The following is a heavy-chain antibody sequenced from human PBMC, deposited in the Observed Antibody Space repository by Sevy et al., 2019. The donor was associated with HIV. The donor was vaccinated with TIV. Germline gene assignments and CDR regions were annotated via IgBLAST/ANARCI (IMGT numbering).Heavy chain of an antibody. J-gene: IGHJ6*02. V-gene: IGHV3-72*01. CDR1: GFTFSDHY. Sequence: GGSLRLFCAASGFTFSDHYMDWVRQAPGKGLEWVGRTRNKANSYTTKYAASVKGRFTISRDDSKNSLYLQMNSLKTEDTAVYYCARASRRDYYYGMDVWGQGTTVTVSS. CDR2: TRNKANSYTT. CDR3: ARASRRDYYYGMDV.